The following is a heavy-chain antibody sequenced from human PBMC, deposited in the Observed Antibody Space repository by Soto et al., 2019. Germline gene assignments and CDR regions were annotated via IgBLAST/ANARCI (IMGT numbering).Heavy chain of an antibody. CDR1: GFTFSSYA. D-gene: IGHD3-16*02. CDR3: AKDGDYVWGSYLPFHWSREVYYYYGMDV. J-gene: IGHJ6*02. Sequence: GGSLRLSCAASGFTFSSYAMSWVRQAPGKGLEWVSAISGSGGSTYYADSVKGRFTISRDNSKNTLYLQMNSLRAEDTAVYYCAKDGDYVWGSYLPFHWSREVYYYYGMDVWGQGTTVTVSS. CDR2: ISGSGGST. V-gene: IGHV3-23*01.